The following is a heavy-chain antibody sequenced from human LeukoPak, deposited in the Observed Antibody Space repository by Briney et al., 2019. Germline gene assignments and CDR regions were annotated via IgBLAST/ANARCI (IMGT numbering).Heavy chain of an antibody. V-gene: IGHV4-34*01. J-gene: IGHJ5*02. CDR3: ARHRRYCSGGSCYGFDP. CDR2: INHSGST. D-gene: IGHD2-15*01. Sequence: PSETLSLTCAVYGGSFSGYYWSWIRQPPGKGLEWIGEINHSGSTNYNPSLKSRATISVDTSKNQFSLKLSSVTAADTAVYYCARHRRYCSGGSCYGFDPWGQGTLVTVSS. CDR1: GGSFSGYY.